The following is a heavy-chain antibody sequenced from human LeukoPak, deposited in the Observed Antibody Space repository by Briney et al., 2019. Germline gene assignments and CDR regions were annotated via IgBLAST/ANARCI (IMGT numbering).Heavy chain of an antibody. Sequence: SETLSLTCTVSGGSISSGSYYWSWIRQPAGKGLEWIGRIYTSGSTNYNPSLKSRVTISVDTSKSQFSLKLSSVTAADTAVYYCARADGSGSLLDYWGQGTLVTVSS. CDR1: GGSISSGSYY. D-gene: IGHD3-10*01. V-gene: IGHV4-61*02. J-gene: IGHJ4*02. CDR2: IYTSGST. CDR3: ARADGSGSLLDY.